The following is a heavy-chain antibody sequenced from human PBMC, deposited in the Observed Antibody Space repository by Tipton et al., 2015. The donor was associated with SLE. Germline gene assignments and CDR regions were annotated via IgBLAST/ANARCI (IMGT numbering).Heavy chain of an antibody. CDR2: IDYTANP. V-gene: IGHV4-59*01. CDR3: ARELDAFDI. Sequence: TLSLTCTVSGGSIGSFYWSWIRQPPGKGLEWIGNIDYTANPNYSPSLKSRVTISIDTSTNHFSLKLRSVTAADTAVYYCARELDAFDIWGQGTMVTVSS. CDR1: GGSIGSFY. J-gene: IGHJ3*02.